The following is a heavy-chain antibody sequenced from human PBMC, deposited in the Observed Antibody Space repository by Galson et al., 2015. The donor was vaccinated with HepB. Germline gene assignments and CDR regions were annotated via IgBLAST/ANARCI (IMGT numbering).Heavy chain of an antibody. CDR2: ISASGNGT. CDR1: GFTFRSYA. CDR3: AKDLTGTRHYYDGSLFDY. J-gene: IGHJ4*02. D-gene: IGHD3-22*01. V-gene: IGHV3-23*01. Sequence: SLRLSCAVSGFTFRSYAMNWVRQAPGKGLEWVSAISASGNGTYYADSVKGRFTISRDNSKNTLSLQMNSLRAEDTALYYCAKDLTGTRHYYDGSLFDYWGQGTLVTVSS.